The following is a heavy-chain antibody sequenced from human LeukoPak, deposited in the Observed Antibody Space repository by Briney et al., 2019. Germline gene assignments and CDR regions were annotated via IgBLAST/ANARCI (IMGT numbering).Heavy chain of an antibody. J-gene: IGHJ4*02. D-gene: IGHD2-21*02. CDR3: ARGPLVVVTAIAN. Sequence: PGGSLRLSCAASGFTFSSYSMNWVRQAPGKGLEWVSSISSSSSYIYYADSVKGRFTISRDNAKNSLYLQMNSLRAEDTAVYYCARGPLVVVTAIANWGQGTLVTVSS. CDR2: ISSSSSYI. CDR1: GFTFSSYS. V-gene: IGHV3-21*01.